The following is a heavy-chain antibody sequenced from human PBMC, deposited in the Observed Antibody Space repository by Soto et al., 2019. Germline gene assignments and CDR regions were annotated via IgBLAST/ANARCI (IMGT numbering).Heavy chain of an antibody. CDR2: IYWSGDE. CDR1: GFSLTTSGVG. D-gene: IGHD6-6*01. J-gene: IGHJ3*01. V-gene: IGHV2-5*01. Sequence: YGPRVVNHPQTLTLPCSFYGFSLTTSGVGGGWIRQPPGKALEWLAHIYWSGDEHYRPSLKSRLSITKDASKNQVVLTMTNMEPVDTATYYCARGIATRPVFAFDVWGQGTMVTVSS. CDR3: ARGIATRPVFAFDV.